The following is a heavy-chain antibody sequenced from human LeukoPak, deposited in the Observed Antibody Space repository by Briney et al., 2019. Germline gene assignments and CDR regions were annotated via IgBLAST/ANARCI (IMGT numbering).Heavy chain of an antibody. J-gene: IGHJ4*02. CDR1: GFIFSDYY. CDR2: ISSSGLTI. Sequence: GGSLRLSCAASGFIFSDYYMSWIRQTPGKGLEWLSYISSSGLTIYYADSVKGRFTISRDNAKNSLYLQMNSLRAEDTAVYYYVRDTTVGGTLWYWGQGTLVTVSS. V-gene: IGHV3-11*01. CDR3: VRDTTVGGTLWY. D-gene: IGHD1-1*01.